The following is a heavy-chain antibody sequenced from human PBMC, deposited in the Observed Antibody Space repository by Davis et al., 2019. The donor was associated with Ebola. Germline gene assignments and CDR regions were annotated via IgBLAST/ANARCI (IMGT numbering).Heavy chain of an antibody. CDR1: GYTFTSYG. CDR2: ISAYNGNT. CDR3: AREGGTVAGIILSYYYGMDV. V-gene: IGHV1-18*01. Sequence: ASVKVSCKASGYTFTSYGISWVRQAPGQGLEWMGWISAYNGNTNYAQKLQGRVTMTTDTSTSTAYMELRSLRSDDTAVYYCAREGGTVAGIILSYYYGMDVWGQGTTVTVSS. J-gene: IGHJ6*02. D-gene: IGHD6-19*01.